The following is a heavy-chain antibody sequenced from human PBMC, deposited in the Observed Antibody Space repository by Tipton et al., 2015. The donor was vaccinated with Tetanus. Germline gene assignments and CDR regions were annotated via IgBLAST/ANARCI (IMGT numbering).Heavy chain of an antibody. CDR3: ARRSHIGAPV. J-gene: IGHJ3*01. D-gene: IGHD2-21*01. CDR2: IYYGGST. Sequence: LRLSCTVSGGSFSSSNDYWAWIRQPPGKGLEWVGSIYYGGSTYFNPSLRSRGTISIDTSRNQFSLHLSSVTAADTALYFCARRSHIGAPVWGQGTLVTVAS. V-gene: IGHV4-39*01. CDR1: GGSFSSSNDY.